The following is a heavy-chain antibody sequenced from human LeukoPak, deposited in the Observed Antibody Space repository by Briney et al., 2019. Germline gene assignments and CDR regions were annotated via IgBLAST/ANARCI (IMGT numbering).Heavy chain of an antibody. D-gene: IGHD2-2*03. CDR2: ISAYNGNT. CDR3: ARDLGIVVVPGLDY. J-gene: IGHJ4*02. Sequence: ASVKVSCKASGYTFTSYGISWVRQAPGQGLEWMGWISAYNGNTNYAQKLQGRVIMTTDTSTSTAYMELRSLKSDDTAVYYCARDLGIVVVPGLDYWGQGTLVTVSS. CDR1: GYTFTSYG. V-gene: IGHV1-18*04.